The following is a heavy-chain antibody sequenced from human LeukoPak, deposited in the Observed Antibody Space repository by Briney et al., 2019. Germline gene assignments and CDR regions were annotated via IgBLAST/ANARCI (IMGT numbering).Heavy chain of an antibody. J-gene: IGHJ4*02. V-gene: IGHV4-39*07. CDR3: ARKYSSGWYHFDY. D-gene: IGHD6-19*01. CDR1: GGSISSSSYY. Sequence: PSETLSLTCTVSGGSISSSSYYWGWIRQPPGKGLEWIGSIYYSGSTYYNPSLKSRVTISVDTSKNQFSLKLSSVTAADTAVYYCARKYSSGWYHFDYWGQGTLVTVSS. CDR2: IYYSGST.